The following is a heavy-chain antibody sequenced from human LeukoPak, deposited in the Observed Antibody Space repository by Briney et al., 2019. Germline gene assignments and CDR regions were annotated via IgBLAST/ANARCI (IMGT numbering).Heavy chain of an antibody. V-gene: IGHV3-21*01. J-gene: IGHJ3*02. D-gene: IGHD4-17*01. CDR1: GFTFSSYS. Sequence: NPGGSLRLSCAASGFTFSSYSMNWVRQAPGKGLEWVSSIGSSSSYIYYADSVKGRFTISRDNAKNSLYLQMNSLRAEDTAVYYCARDEAGDYGSSDAFDIWGQGTMVTVSS. CDR3: ARDEAGDYGSSDAFDI. CDR2: IGSSSSYI.